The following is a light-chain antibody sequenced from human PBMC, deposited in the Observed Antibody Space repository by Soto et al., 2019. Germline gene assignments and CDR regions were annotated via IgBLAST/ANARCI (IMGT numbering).Light chain of an antibody. CDR2: DVS. V-gene: IGKV1-5*01. CDR3: QQYDYSRS. CDR1: QNISTS. Sequence: DIQLTQSPSTLSASVGDSVTITCRASQNISTSLAWYQHKPGKAPKLLMFDVSNLESGVPSRFSGSGSGTEFTLTISSLHYDDFATYYCQQYDYSRSFGQGTKVDI. J-gene: IGKJ1*01.